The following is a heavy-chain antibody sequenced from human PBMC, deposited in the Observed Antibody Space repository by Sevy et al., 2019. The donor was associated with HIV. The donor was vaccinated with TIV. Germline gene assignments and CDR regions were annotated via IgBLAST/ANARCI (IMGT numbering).Heavy chain of an antibody. CDR1: GDSISSNNYY. CDR2: VYYTGTT. Sequence: SETLSLTCAVSGDSISSNNYYWGWIRQSPGKGLAWIGIVYYTGTTYYNPSLQSRVTISVDTSKSQFSLRLSSVTAADTAVYFCAGSYYNFWNGYYNPFDSWGQGTLVTVSS. CDR3: AGSYYNFWNGYYNPFDS. J-gene: IGHJ4*02. D-gene: IGHD3-3*01. V-gene: IGHV4-39*01.